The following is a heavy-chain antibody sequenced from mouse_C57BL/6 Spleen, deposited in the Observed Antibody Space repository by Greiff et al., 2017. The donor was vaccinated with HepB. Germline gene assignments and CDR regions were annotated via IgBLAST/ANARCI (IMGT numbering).Heavy chain of an antibody. CDR3: ARREGIYDGPYWYFDV. CDR1: GFSLSTSGMG. D-gene: IGHD2-3*01. Sequence: QVTLKESGPGILQSSQTLSLTCSFSGFSLSTSGMGVSWIRQPSGKGLEWLAHIYWDDDKRYNPSLKSRLTISKDTSRNQVFLKITSVDTADTATYYCARREGIYDGPYWYFDVWGTGTTVTVSS. J-gene: IGHJ1*03. V-gene: IGHV8-12*01. CDR2: IYWDDDK.